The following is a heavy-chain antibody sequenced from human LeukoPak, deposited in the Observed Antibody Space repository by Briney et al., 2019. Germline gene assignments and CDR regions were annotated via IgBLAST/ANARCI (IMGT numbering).Heavy chain of an antibody. D-gene: IGHD3-22*01. V-gene: IGHV3-23*01. CDR3: AKSYYDSSGYRANDAFDI. J-gene: IGHJ3*02. CDR1: GFTFSSYA. Sequence: GGSLRLSCAASGFTFSSYAMSWVRQAPGKGLEWVSAISGSGGSTYYADSVKGRFTISRDKSKNTLYLQMNSLRAEDTGVYYCAKSYYDSSGYRANDAFDIWGQGTMVTVSS. CDR2: ISGSGGST.